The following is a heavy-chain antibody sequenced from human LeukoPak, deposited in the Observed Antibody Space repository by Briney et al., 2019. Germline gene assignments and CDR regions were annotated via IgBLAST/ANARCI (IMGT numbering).Heavy chain of an antibody. D-gene: IGHD3-22*01. Sequence: PGGSLRLSCAASGFTFDDYGMSWVRQAPGKGREWVSGINWNGGSTGYADSVKGRFTISRDNSKNSLYLQMNSLRAEDTALYYCAKDGYYYDSSGYYPGHWGQGTLVTVSS. CDR1: GFTFDDYG. CDR2: INWNGGST. V-gene: IGHV3-20*04. J-gene: IGHJ4*02. CDR3: AKDGYYYDSSGYYPGH.